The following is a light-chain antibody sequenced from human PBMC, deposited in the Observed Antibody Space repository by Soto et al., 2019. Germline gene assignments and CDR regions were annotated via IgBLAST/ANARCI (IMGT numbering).Light chain of an antibody. Sequence: QSVLTQPPSLSAAPGQKVTISCSGSSSNMGNNYASWYQQFRGADPKLLIYDNDKRPSGIPDRFSGSKSGTSATLGITGLQTGDEADYYCGTWDGSLSTPHCVFGTGTKLTVL. J-gene: IGLJ1*01. CDR2: DND. V-gene: IGLV1-51*01. CDR3: GTWDGSLSTPHCV. CDR1: SSNMGNNY.